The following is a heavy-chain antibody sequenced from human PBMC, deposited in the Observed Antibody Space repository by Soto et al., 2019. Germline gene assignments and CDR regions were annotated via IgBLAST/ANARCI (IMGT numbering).Heavy chain of an antibody. Sequence: PGGSLRLSCAVSGITVSSYYMSWVRQAAGKGLEWVSVIYAGTITYYADSVKGRFTIYRDNSKNTLNLEMNSLRVEDTAVYYCATIPSHHSATIFDYSGQGTLLTVSS. CDR3: ATIPSHHSATIFDY. J-gene: IGHJ4*02. D-gene: IGHD1-26*01. CDR1: GITVSSYY. CDR2: IYAGTIT. V-gene: IGHV3-53*01.